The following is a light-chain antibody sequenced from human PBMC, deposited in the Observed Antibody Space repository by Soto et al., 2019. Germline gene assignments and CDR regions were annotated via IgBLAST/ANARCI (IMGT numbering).Light chain of an antibody. CDR1: LSVSVY. CDR2: DAS. CDR3: HQRQYWPPIT. J-gene: IGKJ5*01. V-gene: IGKV3-11*01. Sequence: VVFTQSPATLSLSPGERATLSCRTSLSVSVYLDWYQQKPGQAPRLLISDASNRATGIPARFSGSGSGTDFTLTISSLEPEDFAVYYCHQRQYWPPITVGQGTRLESK.